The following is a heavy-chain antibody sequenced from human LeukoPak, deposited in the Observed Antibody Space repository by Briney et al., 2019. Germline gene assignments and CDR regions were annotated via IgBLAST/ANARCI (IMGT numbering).Heavy chain of an antibody. V-gene: IGHV1-69*05. CDR1: GGTFISYA. Sequence: SSVEDSCKASGGTFISYAISWVRQAPGQGLEWMGGIIYIFGTANYAQKFQGRVTSTTDKSTSTAYMELSSLRSEDTAVYYCARGPGGYCSSTSCYYMDVWGKGTTVTVSS. D-gene: IGHD2-2*01. CDR2: IIYIFGTA. CDR3: ARGPGGYCSSTSCYYMDV. J-gene: IGHJ6*03.